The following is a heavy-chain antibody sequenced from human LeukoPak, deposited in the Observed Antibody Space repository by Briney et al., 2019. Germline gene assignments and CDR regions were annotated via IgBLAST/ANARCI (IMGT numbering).Heavy chain of an antibody. CDR3: ARGRGWVAASDY. CDR2: INHSGST. J-gene: IGHJ4*02. D-gene: IGHD6-19*01. CDR1: GGSFSGYY. Sequence: SETLSLTCAVYGGSFSGYYWSWIRQPPGKGLEWIGEINHSGSTNYNPSLKSRVTISVDTSKNQFSLKLSSVTAADTAVYYCARGRGWVAASDYWGQGTLVTVSS. V-gene: IGHV4-34*01.